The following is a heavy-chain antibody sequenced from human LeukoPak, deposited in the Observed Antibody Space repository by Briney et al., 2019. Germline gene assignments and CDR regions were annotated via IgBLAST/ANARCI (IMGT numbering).Heavy chain of an antibody. CDR1: GGSFSGYY. V-gene: IGHV4-34*01. Sequence: SETLSLTCAVYGGSFSGYYWSWIRQPPGKGLEWIGEINHSGSTNYNPSLKSRVTVSLDTSENQFSLKLSSVTAADTAVYYCARAPGAALDWGQGTLVTVSS. CDR3: ARAPGAALD. CDR2: INHSGST. D-gene: IGHD2-15*01. J-gene: IGHJ4*02.